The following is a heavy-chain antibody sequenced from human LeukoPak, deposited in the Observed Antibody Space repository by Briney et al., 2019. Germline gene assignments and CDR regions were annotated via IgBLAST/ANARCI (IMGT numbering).Heavy chain of an antibody. J-gene: IGHJ4*02. Sequence: SETLSLTCTVSGGSISSGGYYWSWIRQHPGKGLEWIGYIYYSGSTYYNPSLKSRVTISVDTSKNQFFLKLSSVTAADTAVYYCARSPGIAVAGTAKMYYFEYWGQGTLVTVSS. CDR1: GGSISSGGYY. CDR2: IYYSGST. CDR3: ARSPGIAVAGTAKMYYFEY. D-gene: IGHD6-19*01. V-gene: IGHV4-31*03.